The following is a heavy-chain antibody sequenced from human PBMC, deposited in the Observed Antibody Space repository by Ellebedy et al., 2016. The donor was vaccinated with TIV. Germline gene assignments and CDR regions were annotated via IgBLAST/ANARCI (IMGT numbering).Heavy chain of an antibody. CDR2: INPGDSDT. CDR1: AYTFANYC. CDR3: ARQGPITGTGAYEGDY. D-gene: IGHD1-7*01. Sequence: PGGSLRLSCKASAYTFANYCIAWVRQMPGKGLEWIGIINPGDSDTKYSPSFRGQITISADKSFNTAYLQWSSLKASDSGMYYCARQGPITGTGAYEGDYWGQGTLVSVSS. V-gene: IGHV5-51*01. J-gene: IGHJ4*02.